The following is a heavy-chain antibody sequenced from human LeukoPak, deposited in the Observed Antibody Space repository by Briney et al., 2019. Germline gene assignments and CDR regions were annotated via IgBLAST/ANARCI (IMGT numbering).Heavy chain of an antibody. CDR3: ARRYGSGSYADY. CDR2: IHHSGTT. CDR1: GGSISSSSYY. J-gene: IGHJ4*02. Sequence: PSATLSLTCTVSGGSISSSSYYWDWIRQPPGKGLEWVGSIHHSGTTYYNPSLKSRVTISVDTSKNQFSLKLSSVTAADTAVYHCARRYGSGSYADYWGQGTLVTVSS. V-gene: IGHV4-39*01. D-gene: IGHD1-26*01.